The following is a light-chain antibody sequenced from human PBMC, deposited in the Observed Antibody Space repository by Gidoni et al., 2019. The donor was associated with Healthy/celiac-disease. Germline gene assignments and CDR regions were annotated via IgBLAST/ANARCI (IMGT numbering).Light chain of an antibody. Sequence: IVLTQSPGTLSLPPGERATLSCRASHSVSSRYLAWYQQKPGQAPRLLIYGASSRATGIPDRFSGSGSGTDFTLTISRLEPEDFAVYYCQQYGSSSYTFGQGTKLEIK. J-gene: IGKJ2*01. V-gene: IGKV3-20*01. CDR2: GAS. CDR1: HSVSSRY. CDR3: QQYGSSSYT.